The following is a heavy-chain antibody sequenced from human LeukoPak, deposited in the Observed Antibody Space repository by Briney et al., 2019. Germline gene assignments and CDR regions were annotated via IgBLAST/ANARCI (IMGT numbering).Heavy chain of an antibody. CDR1: GGSISSGSYY. Sequence: SQTLSLTYTVSGGSISSGSYYWSWIRQPAEKGLEWIGRIYTSGSTNYNPSLKSRVTISVDTSKNQFSLKLSSVTAADTAVYYCARGRSGSYFDYWGQGTLVTVSS. CDR2: IYTSGST. D-gene: IGHD1-26*01. CDR3: ARGRSGSYFDY. V-gene: IGHV4-61*02. J-gene: IGHJ4*02.